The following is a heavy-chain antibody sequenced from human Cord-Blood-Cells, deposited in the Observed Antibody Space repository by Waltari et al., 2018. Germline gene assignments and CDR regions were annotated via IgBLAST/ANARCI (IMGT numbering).Heavy chain of an antibody. Sequence: QVQLVQSGAEVKKPGASVKVSCKASGYTFPGYYMHWVRQAPGQGLEWMVWINPNSGGTNYAQKFQGRVTMTRDTSISTAYMELSRLRSDDTAVYYCARVRTVRTGTLDYWGQGTLVTVSS. CDR2: INPNSGGT. CDR3: ARVRTVRTGTLDY. CDR1: GYTFPGYY. J-gene: IGHJ4*02. V-gene: IGHV1-2*02. D-gene: IGHD1-7*01.